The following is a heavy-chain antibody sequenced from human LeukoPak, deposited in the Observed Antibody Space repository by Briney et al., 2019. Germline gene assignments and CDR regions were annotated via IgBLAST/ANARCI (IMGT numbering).Heavy chain of an antibody. D-gene: IGHD1-26*01. CDR2: INHSGST. V-gene: IGHV4-34*01. CDR1: GGSFSGYY. Sequence: SETLSLTCAVYGGSFSGYYWSWIRQPPGKGLEWIGEINHSGSTNYNPSLKSRVTISVDTSKNQFSLKLSSVTAADTAVYYCARSIVPPDAFDIWGQGTMVTVSS. CDR3: ARSIVPPDAFDI. J-gene: IGHJ3*02.